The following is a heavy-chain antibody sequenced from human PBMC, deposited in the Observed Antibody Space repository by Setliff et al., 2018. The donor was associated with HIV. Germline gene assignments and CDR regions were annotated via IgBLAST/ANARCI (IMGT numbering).Heavy chain of an antibody. CDR1: GASFRDYY. CDR3: ARLLRSGYSTTWYEGGAAWWFDP. J-gene: IGHJ5*02. V-gene: IGHV4-34*12. CDR2: IFHSGST. D-gene: IGHD6-13*01. Sequence: LSLTCAVYGASFRDYYWSWIRQPPGKGLEWIGEIFHSGSTTYNPSLKSRVTISVDMSKNQFSLNLSSVTAADTAVYYCARLLRSGYSTTWYEGGAAWWFDPWGQGTLGTVS.